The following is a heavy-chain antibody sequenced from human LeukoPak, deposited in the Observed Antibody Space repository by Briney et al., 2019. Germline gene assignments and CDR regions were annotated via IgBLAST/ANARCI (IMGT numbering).Heavy chain of an antibody. CDR2: IIPIFGTA. J-gene: IGHJ4*02. CDR3: ARTTVTQIDY. D-gene: IGHD4-17*01. Sequence: GASVKVSCKASGGTFSSYAISWVRQAPGQGLEWMGGIIPIFGTANYAQKFQGRVTMTRDTSTSTVYMELSSLRSEDTAVYYCARTTVTQIDYWGQGTLVTVSS. V-gene: IGHV1-69*05. CDR1: GGTFSSYA.